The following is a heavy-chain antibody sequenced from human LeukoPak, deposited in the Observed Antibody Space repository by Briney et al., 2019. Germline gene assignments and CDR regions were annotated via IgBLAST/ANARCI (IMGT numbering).Heavy chain of an antibody. CDR3: ARAGREMATIFHPRDY. J-gene: IGHJ4*02. V-gene: IGHV1-18*01. CDR2: ISAYNGNT. Sequence: ASVKVSCKASGYTFTSYGISWVRQAPGQGIEWMGWISAYNGNTNNEQKLQGKVTMTTDTSTSTAYMELRSLRSDDTAVYYCARAGREMATIFHPRDYWGQGTLVTVSS. CDR1: GYTFTSYG. D-gene: IGHD5-24*01.